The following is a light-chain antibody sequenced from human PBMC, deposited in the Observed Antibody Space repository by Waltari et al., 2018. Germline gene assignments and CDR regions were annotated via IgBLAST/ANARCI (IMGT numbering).Light chain of an antibody. V-gene: IGKV3-15*01. CDR1: QSVCTS. CDR3: QQYDDWPRT. Sequence: ELVMTPSPASLSVSPGDSVTLSCRASQSVCTSLAWYQQRPRRAPRLLVYRASTRASDIPARFSGSGSGTDFTLSISSLQSEDFAVYYCQQYDDWPRTFGQGTKVEIK. CDR2: RAS. J-gene: IGKJ1*01.